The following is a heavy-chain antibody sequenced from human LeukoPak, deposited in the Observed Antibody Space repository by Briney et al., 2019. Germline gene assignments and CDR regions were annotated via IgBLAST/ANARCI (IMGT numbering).Heavy chain of an antibody. CDR3: ARTVASFDY. D-gene: IGHD6-19*01. V-gene: IGHV4-39*07. Sequence: SETLSLTCTVSGGSIRSSYYYWGWIRQPPGKGLEWIGEINHSGSTNYNPSLKSRVTISVDTSKNQFSLKLSSVTAADTAVYYCARTVASFDYWGQGTLVTVSS. CDR2: INHSGST. J-gene: IGHJ4*02. CDR1: GGSIRSSYYY.